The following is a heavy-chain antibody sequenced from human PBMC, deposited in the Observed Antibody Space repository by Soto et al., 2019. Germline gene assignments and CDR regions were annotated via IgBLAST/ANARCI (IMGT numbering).Heavy chain of an antibody. Sequence: RLSCAVSGFIFSNFEMNWVRQAPGKGLEWISYVSNSGTKSYADSVKGRSTISRDNTKDSLYPQMNSLRAEDTAVYYCARGDTSWYASFDYWGHGVLVTVSS. CDR3: ARGDTSWYASFDY. CDR1: GFIFSNFE. D-gene: IGHD6-13*01. CDR2: VSNSGTK. J-gene: IGHJ4*01. V-gene: IGHV3-48*03.